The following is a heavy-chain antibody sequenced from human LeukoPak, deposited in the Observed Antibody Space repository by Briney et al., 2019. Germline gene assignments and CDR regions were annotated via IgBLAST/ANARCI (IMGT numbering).Heavy chain of an antibody. Sequence: PGGSLRLSCAASGFTFSSYSMNWVRQAPGKGLEWVSSISSSSSYIYYADSVKGRFTISRDNAKNSLYLQMNSLRAEDTAVYYCARDGCSGGSCYSQRVYYYYGMDVWGQGTTVTVSS. CDR3: ARDGCSGGSCYSQRVYYYYGMDV. CDR1: GFTFSSYS. CDR2: ISSSSSYI. D-gene: IGHD2-15*01. V-gene: IGHV3-21*01. J-gene: IGHJ6*02.